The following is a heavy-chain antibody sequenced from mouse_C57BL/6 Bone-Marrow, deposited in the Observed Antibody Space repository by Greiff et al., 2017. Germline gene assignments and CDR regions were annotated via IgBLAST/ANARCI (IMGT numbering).Heavy chain of an antibody. CDR3: ARDHYYGSSRYAMDY. CDR1: GFTFSSYG. V-gene: IGHV5-6*01. Sequence: EVQVVESGGDLVKPGGSLKLSCAASGFTFSSYGMSWVRQTPDKRLEWVATISSGGSYTYYPDSVKGRFTISKDNAKNTLYLQMSSLKSEDTAMYYCARDHYYGSSRYAMDYWGQGTSVTVS. J-gene: IGHJ4*01. D-gene: IGHD1-1*01. CDR2: ISSGGSYT.